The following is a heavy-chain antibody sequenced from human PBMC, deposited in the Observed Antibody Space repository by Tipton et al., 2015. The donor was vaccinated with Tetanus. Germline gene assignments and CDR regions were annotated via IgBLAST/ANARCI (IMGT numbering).Heavy chain of an antibody. CDR1: GYTFTQYG. CDR3: ARLVIQWLVPEDY. CDR2: DNGNSGNT. Sequence: QVQLEQSGAEVKKPGASVKVSCKASGYTFTQYGINWVRQAPGQELEWMGWDNGNSGNTIHAKKFQGRVTMTTDTSTNTAYMELRSLRSDDTAVYFCARLVIQWLVPEDYWGQGTLVTVSS. D-gene: IGHD3-10*01. J-gene: IGHJ4*02. V-gene: IGHV1-18*01.